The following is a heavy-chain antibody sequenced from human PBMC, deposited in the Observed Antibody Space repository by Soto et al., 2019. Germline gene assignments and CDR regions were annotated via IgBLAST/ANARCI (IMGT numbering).Heavy chain of an antibody. J-gene: IGHJ4*02. CDR1: GFFFSDYW. CDR3: VKEQSGVV. Sequence: PGGSLRLSCAASGFFFSDYWMTWVRQAPGKGLELVANIKQDGSRTEYVDSVKGRFTISRDNSKNTMYLQMNSLRVEDTAVYYCVKEQSGVVWGQGTLVTVSS. V-gene: IGHV3-7*05. D-gene: IGHD3-3*01. CDR2: IKQDGSRT.